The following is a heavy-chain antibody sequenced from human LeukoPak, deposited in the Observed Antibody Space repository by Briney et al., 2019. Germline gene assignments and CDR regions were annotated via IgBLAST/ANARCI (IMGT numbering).Heavy chain of an antibody. Sequence: QPGGSLRLSCAASGFTFSSYGMHWVRQAPGKGLEWVAFIQYDGSYKDYGDSVKGRFTISRDNSKNTLYLQMNSLRAEDTAVYFCAKDVVGQQWPENYWGQGTLVTVSS. J-gene: IGHJ4*02. CDR3: AKDVVGQQWPENY. D-gene: IGHD6-19*01. CDR2: IQYDGSYK. V-gene: IGHV3-30*02. CDR1: GFTFSSYG.